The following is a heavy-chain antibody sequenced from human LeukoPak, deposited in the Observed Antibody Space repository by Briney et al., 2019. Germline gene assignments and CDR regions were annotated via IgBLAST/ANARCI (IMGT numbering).Heavy chain of an antibody. CDR2: VKQDGSET. Sequence: PGGSLRLSCAASGFTFSSYSMNWVRQAPGRGLEWVANVKQDGSETHYVDSVIGRFTISRNNAQNLLFLEMNSLRGEDTAVYYCASDPDSTIWPQYFQHWGRGALVTVSS. CDR1: GFTFSSYS. J-gene: IGHJ1*01. V-gene: IGHV3-7*04. CDR3: ASDPDSTIWPQYFQH. D-gene: IGHD5-18*01.